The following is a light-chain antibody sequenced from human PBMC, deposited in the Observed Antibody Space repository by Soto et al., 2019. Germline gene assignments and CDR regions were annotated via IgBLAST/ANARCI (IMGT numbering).Light chain of an antibody. Sequence: DIQMTQSPSTLSASVGDRVTITCRASQSISSWLAWYQQKPGKAPKLLIYKASSLESGVPSRFSGSGSGTEFTLTISSLQPDDVVTYYCQQSFTFGPGTKVDIK. CDR2: KAS. CDR1: QSISSW. J-gene: IGKJ3*01. V-gene: IGKV1-5*03. CDR3: QQSFT.